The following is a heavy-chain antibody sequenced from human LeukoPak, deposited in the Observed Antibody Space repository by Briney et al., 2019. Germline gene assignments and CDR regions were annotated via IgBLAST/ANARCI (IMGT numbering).Heavy chain of an antibody. CDR2: INHNGGT. D-gene: IGHD3-22*01. Sequence: SETLSLTCVVYGGSLSGYYWTWIRQTPEKGLEWIGEINHNGGTKYSPSLQSRVTISIDTSENQFSLKLRSVTAADTAVYYCARGRHDITMIVVVMTSVSYYLDVWGKGTTVTVS. CDR1: GGSLSGYY. J-gene: IGHJ6*03. CDR3: ARGRHDITMIVVVMTSVSYYLDV. V-gene: IGHV4-34*01.